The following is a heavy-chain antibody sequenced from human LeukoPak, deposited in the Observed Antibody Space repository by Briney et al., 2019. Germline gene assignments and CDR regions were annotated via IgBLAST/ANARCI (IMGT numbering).Heavy chain of an antibody. J-gene: IGHJ4*02. Sequence: GRSLRLSCAASGFTFSNYAITWIRQAPGKGLEWVSEISGSGESTYYGDSVKGRFTISRDNSKNTLYLQMNSLRAGDTAVYYGAREHWDFDYWGQGTLVTVSS. D-gene: IGHD7-27*01. CDR1: GFTFSNYA. V-gene: IGHV3-23*01. CDR3: AREHWDFDY. CDR2: ISGSGEST.